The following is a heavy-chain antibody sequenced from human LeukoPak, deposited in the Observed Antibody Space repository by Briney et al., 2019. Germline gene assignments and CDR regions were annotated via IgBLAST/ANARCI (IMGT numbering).Heavy chain of an antibody. CDR3: ASPTYYYDSSGSSAFDI. J-gene: IGHJ3*02. CDR2: IKQDGSEK. Sequence: GGSLRLSCAASGFTFSSYEMNWVRQAPGKGLEWVANIKQDGSEKYYVDSVKGRFTISRDNAKNSLYLQMNSLRAEDTAVYYCASPTYYYDSSGSSAFDIWGQGTMVTVSS. CDR1: GFTFSSYE. V-gene: IGHV3-7*01. D-gene: IGHD3-22*01.